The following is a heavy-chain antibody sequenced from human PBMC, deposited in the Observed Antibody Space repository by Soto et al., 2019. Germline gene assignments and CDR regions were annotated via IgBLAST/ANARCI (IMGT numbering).Heavy chain of an antibody. D-gene: IGHD3-10*01. Sequence: ASVKVSCKASGYTFTSYGISWVRQAPGQGLEWMGWSSTNNGNTIYAQKLQGRVTMTTDTLRSTAYMELRSLRSDDTAFYYCARAYYRSLRSYLPDYLGQGILFTVSS. V-gene: IGHV1-18*01. CDR1: GYTFTSYG. J-gene: IGHJ4*02. CDR3: ARAYYRSLRSYLPDY. CDR2: SSTNNGNT.